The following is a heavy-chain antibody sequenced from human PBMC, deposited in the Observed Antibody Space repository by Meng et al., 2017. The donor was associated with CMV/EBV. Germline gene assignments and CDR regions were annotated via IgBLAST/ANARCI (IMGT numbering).Heavy chain of an antibody. CDR1: GFTFSSYW. CDR2: IKQDGSEK. J-gene: IGHJ2*01. CDR3: AREFRNGSYLRHWYFDL. D-gene: IGHD1-26*01. Sequence: GVSLRLSCAASGFTFSSYWMSWVRQAPGKGLEWVANIKQDGSEKYYVDSVKGRFTISRDNAKNSLYLPMNSLSAEDTAVYYCAREFRNGSYLRHWYFDLWGRGTLVTVSS. V-gene: IGHV3-7*01.